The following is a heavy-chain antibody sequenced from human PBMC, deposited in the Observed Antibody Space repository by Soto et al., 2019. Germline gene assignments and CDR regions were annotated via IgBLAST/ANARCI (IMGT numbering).Heavy chain of an antibody. D-gene: IGHD3-10*01. V-gene: IGHV3-30*18. Sequence: QVQLVESGGGVVQPGRSLRLSCAASGFTFSSYGMHWVRQAPGKGLEWVAVISYDGSNKYYADSVKGRFTISRDNSKNTLYLQMNSLRAEDTAVYYCAKDPRPVPDYYGSGRSWFDPWGQGTLVTVSS. CDR2: ISYDGSNK. CDR1: GFTFSSYG. CDR3: AKDPRPVPDYYGSGRSWFDP. J-gene: IGHJ5*02.